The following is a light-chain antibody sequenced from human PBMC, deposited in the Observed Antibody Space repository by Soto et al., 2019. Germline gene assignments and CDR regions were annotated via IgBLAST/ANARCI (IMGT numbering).Light chain of an antibody. CDR3: QQYNDWPRT. J-gene: IGKJ1*01. V-gene: IGKV3-15*01. CDR1: QRLSASD. Sequence: EIVLTQSPGTLSLSPGQRATLSCRASQRLSASDIAWYQQKPGQAPRLLIYGASTRATGIPARFSGSGSGTEFTLTISSLQSEDFAVYYCQQYNDWPRTFGQGNKVDI. CDR2: GAS.